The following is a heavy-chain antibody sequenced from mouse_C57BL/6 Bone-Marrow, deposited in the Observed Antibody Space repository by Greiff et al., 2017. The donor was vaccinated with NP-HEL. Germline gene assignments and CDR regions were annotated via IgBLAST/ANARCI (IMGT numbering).Heavy chain of an antibody. CDR2: IYPGDGDT. CDR3: ARAWYYDV. V-gene: IGHV1-82*01. CDR1: GYAFSSSW. Sequence: QVQLQQSGPELVKPGASVKISCKASGYAFSSSWMNWVKQRPGRGLEWIGRIYPGDGDTNYNGKFKGKATLTADKASSTAYMQLSSLTSEDSAVYFCARAWYYDVWGRGTTVTVSS. J-gene: IGHJ1*03.